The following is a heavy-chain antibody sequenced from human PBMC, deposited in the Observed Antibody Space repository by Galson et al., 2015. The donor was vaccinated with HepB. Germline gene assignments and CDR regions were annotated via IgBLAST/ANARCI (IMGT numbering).Heavy chain of an antibody. CDR1: GFTFDDYA. D-gene: IGHD3-10*01. J-gene: IGHJ4*02. V-gene: IGHV3-9*01. CDR2: ISWNSGRI. CDR3: AKDKASYGSGSYSHFDS. Sequence: LRLSCAVSGFTFDDYAMHWVRQAPGKGLEWVSRISWNSGRIGYADSVKGRFTISRDNAKKSLYLQMNSVRPEDTALYFCAKDKASYGSGSYSHFDSWGQGTLVTVFS.